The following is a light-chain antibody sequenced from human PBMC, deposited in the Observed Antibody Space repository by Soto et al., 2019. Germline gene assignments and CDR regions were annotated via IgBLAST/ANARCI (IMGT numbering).Light chain of an antibody. Sequence: QSVLTQSASVYGSPGQSITISCTGTSSDVGGYNYVSWYQQHPGKAPKLMIYDVSNRPSGVSNRFSGSKSGNTASLTISGLQAEDEADYYCSSYTSSSTLVLGGGTKLTVL. CDR1: SSDVGGYNY. J-gene: IGLJ2*01. CDR2: DVS. CDR3: SSYTSSSTLV. V-gene: IGLV2-14*01.